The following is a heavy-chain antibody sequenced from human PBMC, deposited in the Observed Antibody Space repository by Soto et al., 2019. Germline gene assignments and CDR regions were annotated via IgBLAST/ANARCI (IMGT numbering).Heavy chain of an antibody. CDR1: GGTFSSYA. D-gene: IGHD3-22*01. Sequence: ASVKVSCKASGGTFSSYAISWVRQAPGQGLEWMGGIIPIFGTANYAQKFQGRVTITADESTSTAYMELSSLRSEDTAVYYCARGPDYYDSSGYFPGGYWGQGTLVTVSS. J-gene: IGHJ4*02. CDR3: ARGPDYYDSSGYFPGGY. V-gene: IGHV1-69*13. CDR2: IIPIFGTA.